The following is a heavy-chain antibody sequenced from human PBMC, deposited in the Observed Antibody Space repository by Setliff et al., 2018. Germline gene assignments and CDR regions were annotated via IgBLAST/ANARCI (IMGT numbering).Heavy chain of an antibody. V-gene: IGHV4-61*09. Sequence: PSETLSLTCSVSGRSISSGSDYWTWIRQPAGKALEWIGHIYTTGTITYNPSLKSRVTISLDTSKNQFSLKLSSVTAADTAVYYCARMSGFQYVDVWGKGTTVTVSS. J-gene: IGHJ6*03. CDR3: ARMSGFQYVDV. CDR2: IYTTGTI. CDR1: GRSISSGSDY. D-gene: IGHD3-3*01.